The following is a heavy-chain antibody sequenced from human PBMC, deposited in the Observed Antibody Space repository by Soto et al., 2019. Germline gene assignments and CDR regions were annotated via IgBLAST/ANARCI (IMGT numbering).Heavy chain of an antibody. J-gene: IGHJ6*04. V-gene: IGHV3-7*01. Sequence: TGGSLRPSCAASGFTLSNHWIIWVRQAPGKGLEWVANIKQDGSEKYYVDSVKGRFTISRDNAKNSLYLQMNSLRAEDTAVYYCARDQFLGVWGKGTTVTVSS. D-gene: IGHD3-3*01. CDR1: GFTLSNHW. CDR2: IKQDGSEK. CDR3: ARDQFLGV.